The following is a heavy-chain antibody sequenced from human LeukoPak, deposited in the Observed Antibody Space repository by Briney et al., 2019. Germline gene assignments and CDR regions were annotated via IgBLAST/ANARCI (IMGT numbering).Heavy chain of an antibody. V-gene: IGHV3-7*03. CDR1: GLNFSSRW. Sequence: GGSLRLSCAASGLNFSSRWMNWVRQAPGQGLEWVASIREDGSEKHYVDSVKGRFTISRDNGKNSLYLQMNSLRAEDTAVYYCARDSGWWRFDFWGQGTLVTVSS. D-gene: IGHD6-13*01. CDR3: ARDSGWWRFDF. CDR2: IREDGSEK. J-gene: IGHJ4*02.